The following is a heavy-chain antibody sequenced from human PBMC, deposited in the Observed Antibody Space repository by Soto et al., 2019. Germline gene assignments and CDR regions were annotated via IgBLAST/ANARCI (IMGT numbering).Heavy chain of an antibody. CDR2: IIPVFGTA. J-gene: IGHJ6*02. V-gene: IGHV1-69*01. CDR1: RVAFSKFI. CDR3: AKVRYSSPMGYYYGMDV. D-gene: IGHD2-2*01. Sequence: QAQLEQSGGEVKKPGSSVKVSCKASRVAFSKFIVTWVRQAPGVGLEWVGGIIPVFGTANYAQKFQGRVTITADESTSTPYMEVNNLRSEDTAVYYCAKVRYSSPMGYYYGMDVWVQGTTVTVSS.